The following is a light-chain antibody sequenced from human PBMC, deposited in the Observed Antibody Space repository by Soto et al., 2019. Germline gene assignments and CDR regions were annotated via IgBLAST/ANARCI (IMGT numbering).Light chain of an antibody. Sequence: EIVLTQSPATLSLSPGERATLSCRASQSVSSYLAWYQQKPGQAPRLLIYDASNRATGIPARFSGSGSGTDFTLTISSIAPEDFAVYYCQQRSNSWTFGQGTKVDNK. V-gene: IGKV3-11*01. CDR3: QQRSNSWT. CDR1: QSVSSY. CDR2: DAS. J-gene: IGKJ1*01.